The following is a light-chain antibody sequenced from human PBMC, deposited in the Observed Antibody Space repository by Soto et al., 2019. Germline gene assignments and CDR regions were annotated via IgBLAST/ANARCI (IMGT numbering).Light chain of an antibody. CDR3: MQALQSPFT. CDR1: QSLLHSNGYNY. J-gene: IGKJ3*01. CDR2: LGS. Sequence: DIVMTQSPLSLPVTPGEPASISCRSSQSLLHSNGYNYLDWYMQKPGQSPQLLIYLGSNRASGVPARFSGSGSGTDFTLTIRRVEAEDVGVYYCMQALQSPFTFGPGTKVDSK. V-gene: IGKV2-28*01.